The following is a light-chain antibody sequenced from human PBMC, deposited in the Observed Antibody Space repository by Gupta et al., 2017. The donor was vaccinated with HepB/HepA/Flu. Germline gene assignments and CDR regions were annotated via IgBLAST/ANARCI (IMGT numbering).Light chain of an antibody. J-gene: IGKJ1*01. V-gene: IGKV3-15*01. CDR1: QSVTTN. CDR2: GAS. Sequence: EVVMTQSPATLSVSPGEKATLSCRASQSVTTNLAWYQQKPGQAPRLLIHGASTREADIPARFSGSGYGTELTLTISNRQSEDSAFYYCHQYNNWPPWTFGQGTKVEIK. CDR3: HQYNNWPPWT.